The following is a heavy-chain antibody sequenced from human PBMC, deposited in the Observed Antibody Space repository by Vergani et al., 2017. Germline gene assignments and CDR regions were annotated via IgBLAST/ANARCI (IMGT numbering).Heavy chain of an antibody. CDR3: ARDPDIVVVPAAPYYYYYYGMDV. Sequence: QVQLVQSGTEVKKPGASVKVSCEASGYTFTGHYLHWVRQAPGRGLEWMGSINPNSGGTNYAQKFQGRLTMTRDTSISTVYMDLSSLKSDDTAVYYCARDPDIVVVPAAPYYYYYYGMDVWGQGTTVTVSS. V-gene: IGHV1-2*02. D-gene: IGHD2-2*01. J-gene: IGHJ6*02. CDR2: INPNSGGT. CDR1: GYTFTGHY.